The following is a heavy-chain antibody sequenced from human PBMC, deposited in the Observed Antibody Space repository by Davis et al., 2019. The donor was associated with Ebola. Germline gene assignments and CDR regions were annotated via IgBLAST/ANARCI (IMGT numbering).Heavy chain of an antibody. CDR1: GFTFSSYW. CDR2: ISGNSRAT. Sequence: GGSLRLSCAASGFTFSSYWMHWIRQLPGGGLEWLSYISGNSRATNYADFVKGRFTISRDNAKKTLYLQMNSLRAEDTAVYFCVRVARLGDHWGQGVLVTVSS. D-gene: IGHD6-6*01. V-gene: IGHV3-48*04. J-gene: IGHJ5*02. CDR3: VRVARLGDH.